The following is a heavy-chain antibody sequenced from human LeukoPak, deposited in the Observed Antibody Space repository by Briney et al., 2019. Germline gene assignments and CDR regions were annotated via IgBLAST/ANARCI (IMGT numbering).Heavy chain of an antibody. V-gene: IGHV1-69*05. Sequence: ASVKVSCKASGGTFSSYAISWVRQAPGQGLEWMGGIIPIFGPANYAQKFQGRVTITTDESTSTAYMELSSLRSEDTAVYYCARDGSGSRYYYYMDVWGKGTTVTVSS. CDR2: IIPIFGPA. CDR1: GGTFSSYA. J-gene: IGHJ6*03. D-gene: IGHD3-10*01. CDR3: ARDGSGSRYYYYMDV.